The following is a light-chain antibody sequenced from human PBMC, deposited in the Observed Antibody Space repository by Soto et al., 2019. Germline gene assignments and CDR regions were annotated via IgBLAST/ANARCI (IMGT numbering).Light chain of an antibody. V-gene: IGKV1-39*01. CDR1: RSISRY. Sequence: DIQMTQSPPALSASVGDRVTMTCRASRSISRYLSWYQQKPGKAPNLLIFSASTLHTGVPARFSGSGSGTDFTLTITDVQADDFAIYYCKQSYSTQWTFGQGTKPEIK. J-gene: IGKJ1*01. CDR3: KQSYSTQWT. CDR2: SAS.